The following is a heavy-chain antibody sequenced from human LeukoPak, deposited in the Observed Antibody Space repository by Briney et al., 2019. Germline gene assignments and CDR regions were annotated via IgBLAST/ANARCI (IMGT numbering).Heavy chain of an antibody. CDR2: IRSSSSYI. Sequence: GGSLRLSCAASGFIFSSYSMNWVRQAPGKGLEWVSSIRSSSSYIYYADSVKGRFTISRDNAKNSLYLQMDSLRAEDTAVYYCARRGSGLHYFDYWGQGTLVTVSS. CDR3: ARRGSGLHYFDY. D-gene: IGHD5-24*01. J-gene: IGHJ4*02. V-gene: IGHV3-21*01. CDR1: GFIFSSYS.